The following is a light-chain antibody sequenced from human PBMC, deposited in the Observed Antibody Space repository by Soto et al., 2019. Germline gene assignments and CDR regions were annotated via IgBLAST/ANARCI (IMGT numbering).Light chain of an antibody. CDR1: QDIRTE. V-gene: IGKV1-6*01. J-gene: IGKJ1*01. CDR3: LQDYSYPRT. CDR2: ATS. Sequence: AIPMTQSPSSLSASVGDRVTITCRASQDIRTELGWYQQKPGNAPKLLIYATSILQSGVPSRFSGIGSGTDFTLTISSLQPEDFATYCLQDYSYPRTFGQGTKVEIK.